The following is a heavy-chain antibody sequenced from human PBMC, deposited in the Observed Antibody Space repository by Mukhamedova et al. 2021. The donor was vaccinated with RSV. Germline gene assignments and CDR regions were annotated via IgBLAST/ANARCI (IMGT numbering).Heavy chain of an antibody. CDR2: GSST. Sequence: GSSTSYADSVKGRFTISRDNAKNMLYLQMNSLRAEDTAVDYCARASRIAAAATGYWGQGT. D-gene: IGHD6-13*01. J-gene: IGHJ4*02. CDR3: ARASRIAAAATGY. V-gene: IGHV3-74*01.